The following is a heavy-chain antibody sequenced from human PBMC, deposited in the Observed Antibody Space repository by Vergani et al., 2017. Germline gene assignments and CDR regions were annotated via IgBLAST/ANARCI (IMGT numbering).Heavy chain of an antibody. CDR1: GGSISAGYYF. CDR2: ISASGNA. D-gene: IGHD2-15*01. V-gene: IGHV4-61*02. J-gene: IGHJ3*01. Sequence: QVQLQASGPGRVKPSQTLSLTCTMSGGSISAGYYFWSWLRPPAGKGLEWLGHISASGNASHSPSLKTRVSMSVDTSKNQFSLTVTSVTAADTAIYFCARRSGGYYSGGKVHPLRTAFDVWGHGTVVTVSS. CDR3: ARRSGGYYSGGKVHPLRTAFDV.